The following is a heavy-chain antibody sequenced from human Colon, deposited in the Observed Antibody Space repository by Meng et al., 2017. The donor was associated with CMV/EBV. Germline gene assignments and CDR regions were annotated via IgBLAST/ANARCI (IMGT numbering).Heavy chain of an antibody. Sequence: SQTRSLTGAVSGGYLSGYYWSWIRQPPGKGLEWIGEINQSGSTNYNPSLKSRVAISLGTSGNQFSLKVNSVTAADTAVYYCARGRSIVGATYIDYWGQGTLVTVSS. CDR3: ARGRSIVGATYIDY. CDR2: INQSGST. V-gene: IGHV4-34*01. CDR1: GGYLSGYY. D-gene: IGHD1-26*01. J-gene: IGHJ4*02.